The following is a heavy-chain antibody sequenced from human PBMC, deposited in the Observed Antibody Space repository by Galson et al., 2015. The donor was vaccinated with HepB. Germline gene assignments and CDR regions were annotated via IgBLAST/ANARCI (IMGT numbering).Heavy chain of an antibody. CDR1: GFTFSSYA. J-gene: IGHJ4*02. Sequence: SLRLSCAASGFTFSSYAMSWVRQPPGKGLQWVSAISGSGGNTYYADSVKGRFTISRDNSKNTLFVQMNSLRAEDTAVYYCAKGRLSSSSFSDFDYWGRGILVTVSS. CDR2: ISGSGGNT. D-gene: IGHD6-6*01. V-gene: IGHV3-23*01. CDR3: AKGRLSSSSFSDFDY.